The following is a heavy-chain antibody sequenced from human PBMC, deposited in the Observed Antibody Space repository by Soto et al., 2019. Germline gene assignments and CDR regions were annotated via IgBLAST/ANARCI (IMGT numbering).Heavy chain of an antibody. CDR3: ARNEDSSGWYY. CDR2: FYSGGST. D-gene: IGHD6-19*01. J-gene: IGHJ4*02. V-gene: IGHV3-53*01. Sequence: GGSLRLSCAASGFTVSSNYMSWVRQASGKGLEWVSVFYSGGSTYYADSVKGRFTISRDNSKNTLYLQMNSLRAEDTAVYYCARNEDSSGWYYWGQGTLVTVSS. CDR1: GFTVSSNY.